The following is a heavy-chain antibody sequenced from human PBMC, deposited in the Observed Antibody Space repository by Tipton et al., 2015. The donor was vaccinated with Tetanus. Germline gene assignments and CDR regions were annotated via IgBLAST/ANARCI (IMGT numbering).Heavy chain of an antibody. J-gene: IGHJ4*02. V-gene: IGHV3-23*01. CDR2: ISGSGGST. D-gene: IGHD5-12*01. CDR1: GFTFSSYG. Sequence: SLRLSCAASGFTFSSYGMHWVRQAPGKGLEWVSAISGSGGSTYYADSVKGRFTISRDNSKNTLYLQMNSLRAEDTAVYYCATLPAGTPLRGYSGYDFDYWGQGTLVTVSS. CDR3: ATLPAGTPLRGYSGYDFDY.